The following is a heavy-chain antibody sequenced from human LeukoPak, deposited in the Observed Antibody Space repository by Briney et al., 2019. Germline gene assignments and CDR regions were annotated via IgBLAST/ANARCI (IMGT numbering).Heavy chain of an antibody. CDR3: ARDRDYGDFPFDY. CDR1: GFTFSSYW. D-gene: IGHD4-17*01. V-gene: IGHV3-7*01. J-gene: IGHJ4*02. CDR2: IKQDGSEK. Sequence: GGSLRLSCAASGFTFSSYWMSWVRQAPGKGLEWVANIKQDGSEKYYVDSVKGRFTISRDNAKNSVYLQMNSLRAEDTAVYYCARDRDYGDFPFDYWGQGTLVTVSS.